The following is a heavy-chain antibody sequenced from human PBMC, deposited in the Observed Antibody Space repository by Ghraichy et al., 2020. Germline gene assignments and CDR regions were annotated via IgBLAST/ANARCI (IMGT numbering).Heavy chain of an antibody. Sequence: GGSLRLSCAASGFTFSSYAMHWVRQAPGKGLEWVAVISYDGSNKYYADSVKGRFTISRDNSKNTLYLQMNSLRAEDTAVYYCAREFPDYGGNSGSFDYWGQGTLVTVSP. CDR1: GFTFSSYA. V-gene: IGHV3-30-3*01. CDR2: ISYDGSNK. J-gene: IGHJ4*02. CDR3: AREFPDYGGNSGSFDY. D-gene: IGHD4-23*01.